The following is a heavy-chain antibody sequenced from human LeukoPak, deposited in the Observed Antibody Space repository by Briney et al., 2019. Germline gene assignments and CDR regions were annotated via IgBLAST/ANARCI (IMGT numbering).Heavy chain of an antibody. CDR2: IYYSGST. J-gene: IGHJ3*02. D-gene: IGHD3-10*01. Sequence: SETLSLTCTVSGGSISSSSYYWGWIRQPPGKGLEWIGSIYYSGSTYYDPSLKSRVTISVDTSKNQFSLKLSSVTAADTAVYYCARTVLLWFGELGYAFDIWGQGTMVTVSS. CDR1: GGSISSSSYY. CDR3: ARTVLLWFGELGYAFDI. V-gene: IGHV4-39*01.